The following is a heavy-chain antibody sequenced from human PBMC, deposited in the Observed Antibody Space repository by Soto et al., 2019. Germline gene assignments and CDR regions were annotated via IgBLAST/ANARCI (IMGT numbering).Heavy chain of an antibody. Sequence: GGSLRLSCAASGFTFSSYAMSWVRQAPGKGLEWVSAISGSADSVKGRFTISRDNAKNSLYLQMNSLRAEDTAVYYCARVKYYYDSSGGDLLAFDIWGQGTMVTVSS. CDR3: ARVKYYYDSSGGDLLAFDI. J-gene: IGHJ3*02. CDR1: GFTFSSYA. D-gene: IGHD3-22*01. CDR2: ISGS. V-gene: IGHV3-21*01.